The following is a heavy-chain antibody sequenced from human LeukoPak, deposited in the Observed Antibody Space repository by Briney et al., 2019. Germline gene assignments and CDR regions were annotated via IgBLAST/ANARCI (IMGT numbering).Heavy chain of an antibody. V-gene: IGHV1-18*01. J-gene: IGHJ5*02. Sequence: GASVKVSCKASGYTFTSYGISWVRQAPGQGLEGMGWISAYNGNTNYAQKLQGRVTMTTDTSTSTAYMELRSLRSDDTAVYYCARTYYDFWSGYWAHWFDPWGQGTLVTVSS. CDR1: GYTFTSYG. D-gene: IGHD3-3*01. CDR3: ARTYYDFWSGYWAHWFDP. CDR2: ISAYNGNT.